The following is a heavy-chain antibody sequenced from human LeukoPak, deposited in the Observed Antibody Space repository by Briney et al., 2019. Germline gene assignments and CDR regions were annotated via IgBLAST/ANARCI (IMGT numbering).Heavy chain of an antibody. CDR2: IKHDGSEE. CDR1: GLSLTGQW. Sequence: GESLTLSCVPSGLSLTGQWMNWVRPAPGQGMEWVANIKHDGSEEHHVDSVKGPFTISGDDGRNSVSSQMNSVKAEDTAVYYCGYTNNFYHWGQGTLVVVSS. V-gene: IGHV3-7*01. D-gene: IGHD3-16*02. J-gene: IGHJ1*01. CDR3: GYTNNFYH.